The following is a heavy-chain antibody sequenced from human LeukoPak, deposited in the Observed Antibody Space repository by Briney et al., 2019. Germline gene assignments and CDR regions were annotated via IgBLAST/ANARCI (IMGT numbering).Heavy chain of an antibody. V-gene: IGHV3-30*18. CDR1: GFTFSSYG. CDR3: AKDRPPFTIFGVDFDY. CDR2: ISYDGSNK. Sequence: PGGSLRLSCAASGFTFSSYGMHWVRQAPGKGLEWVAVISYDGSNKYYADSVKGRSTISRDNSKNTLYLQMNSLRAEDTAVYYCAKDRPPFTIFGVDFDYWGQGTLVTVSS. D-gene: IGHD3-3*01. J-gene: IGHJ4*02.